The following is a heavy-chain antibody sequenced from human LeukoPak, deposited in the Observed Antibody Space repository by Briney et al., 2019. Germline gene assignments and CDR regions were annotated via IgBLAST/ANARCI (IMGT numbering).Heavy chain of an antibody. Sequence: ASVKVSCKASGYTFTGYYMHWVRQAPGQGLEWMGWINPNSGGTNYAQKFQGRVTMTRDTSISTAYMELSRLRSDDTAVYYCARHPVRVYDFWSGCFDPWGQGTLVTVSS. V-gene: IGHV1-2*02. D-gene: IGHD3-3*01. CDR3: ARHPVRVYDFWSGCFDP. CDR2: INPNSGGT. CDR1: GYTFTGYY. J-gene: IGHJ5*02.